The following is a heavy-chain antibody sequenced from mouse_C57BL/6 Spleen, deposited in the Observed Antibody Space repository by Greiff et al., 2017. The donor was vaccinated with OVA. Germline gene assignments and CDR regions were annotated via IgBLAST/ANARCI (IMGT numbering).Heavy chain of an antibody. CDR1: GFTFSSYA. CDR2: ISSGGDYI. CDR3: TRGYSYSYAMDY. J-gene: IGHJ4*01. D-gene: IGHD2-12*01. Sequence: EVQGVESGEGLVKPGGSLKLSCAASGFTFSSYAMPWVRQTPEKRLEWVAYISSGGDYIYYADTVKGRFTISSNNARNTLYLQMSSLKSEDTAMYYCTRGYSYSYAMDYWGQGTSVTVSS. V-gene: IGHV5-9-1*02.